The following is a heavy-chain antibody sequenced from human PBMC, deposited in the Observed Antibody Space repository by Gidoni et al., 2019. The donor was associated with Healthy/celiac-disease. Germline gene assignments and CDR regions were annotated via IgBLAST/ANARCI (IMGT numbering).Heavy chain of an antibody. D-gene: IGHD4-4*01. CDR2: ISGSGGST. CDR3: AKVMVTIPPLDY. J-gene: IGHJ4*02. V-gene: IGHV3-23*01. Sequence: KGLEWVSAISGSGGSTYYADSVKGRFTITRDNSKNTLYLQMNSLRAEDTAVYYCAKVMVTIPPLDYWGQGTLVTVSS.